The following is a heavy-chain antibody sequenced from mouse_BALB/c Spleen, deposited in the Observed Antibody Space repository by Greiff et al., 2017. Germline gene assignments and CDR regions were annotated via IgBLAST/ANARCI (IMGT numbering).Heavy chain of an antibody. CDR1: GFTFTDYY. CDR2: IRNKANGYTT. V-gene: IGHV7-3*02. D-gene: IGHD2-2*01. CDR3: ARDNGYDVYAMDY. J-gene: IGHJ4*01. Sequence: EVQLVESGGGLVQPGGSLRLSCATSGFTFTDYYMSWVRQPPGKALEWLGFIRNKANGYTTEYSASVKGRFTISRDNSQSILYLQMNTLRAEDSATYYCARDNGYDVYAMDYWGQGTSVTVSS.